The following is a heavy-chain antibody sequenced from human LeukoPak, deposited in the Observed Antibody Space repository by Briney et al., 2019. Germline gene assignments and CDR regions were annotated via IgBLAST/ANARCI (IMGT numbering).Heavy chain of an antibody. J-gene: IGHJ4*02. CDR2: ISSSSSYI. Sequence: AGGSLRLSCAASGFTFSSYSMNWVRQAPGKGLEWVSSISSSSSYIYYADSVKGRFTISRDNAKNSLYLQMNSLRAEDTAVYYCAREPDVSSTSCFDYWGQGTLVTVSS. D-gene: IGHD2-2*01. CDR3: AREPDVSSTSCFDY. V-gene: IGHV3-21*01. CDR1: GFTFSSYS.